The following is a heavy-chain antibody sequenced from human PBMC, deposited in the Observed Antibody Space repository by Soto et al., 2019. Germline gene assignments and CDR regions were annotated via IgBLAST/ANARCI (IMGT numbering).Heavy chain of an antibody. V-gene: IGHV1-18*01. CDR1: GYTFTSYG. Sequence: GASVKVSCKASGYTFTSYGISWVRQAPGQGLEWMGWISAYNGNTNYAQKLQGRVTMTTDTFTSTAYMELRSLRSDDTAVYYCARSPSYYYDSSGYYYFDYWGQGTLVTVS. D-gene: IGHD3-22*01. CDR3: ARSPSYYYDSSGYYYFDY. J-gene: IGHJ4*02. CDR2: ISAYNGNT.